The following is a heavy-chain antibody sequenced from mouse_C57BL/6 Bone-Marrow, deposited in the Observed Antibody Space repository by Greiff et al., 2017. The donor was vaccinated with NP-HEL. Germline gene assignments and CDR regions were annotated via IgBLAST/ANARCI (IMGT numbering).Heavy chain of an antibody. D-gene: IGHD1-1*01. CDR1: GYTFTSYW. CDR2: IYPSDSET. V-gene: IGHV1-61*01. CDR3: ARWDGSSYWYFDV. J-gene: IGHJ1*03. Sequence: QVQLQQPGAELVRPGSSVKLSCKASGYTFTSYWMDWVKQRPGQGLAWIGNIYPSDSETHYNQKFKDKATLTVDKSSSTAYMQLSSLTSEDSAVYYCARWDGSSYWYFDVWGTGTTVTVSS.